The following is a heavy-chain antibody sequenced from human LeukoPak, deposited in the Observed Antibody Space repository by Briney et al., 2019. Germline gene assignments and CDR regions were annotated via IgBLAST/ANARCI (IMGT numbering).Heavy chain of an antibody. Sequence: PGGSLRLSCAASGFIFNSYGMHWVRQAPGKGQEWVALIWYDGSNKYYTDSVKGRFTISRDNSKNTLYLEMNSLRAEDTAIYYCAREGPRGNSQFDYWGQGTLVTVSS. D-gene: IGHD2/OR15-2a*01. J-gene: IGHJ4*02. CDR1: GFIFNSYG. V-gene: IGHV3-33*01. CDR2: IWYDGSNK. CDR3: AREGPRGNSQFDY.